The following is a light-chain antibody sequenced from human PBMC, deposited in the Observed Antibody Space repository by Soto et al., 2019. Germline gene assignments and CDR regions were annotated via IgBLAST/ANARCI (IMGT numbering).Light chain of an antibody. CDR2: KVF. V-gene: IGKV2-30*02. J-gene: IGKJ2*03. CDR3: MQYAHWPNS. Sequence: DGLLTQSPLSLSVTVGQPASISCRSSQSLVHSSGNTFLSWFFQRPGQSPRRLIYKVFNRDSGAPDRFSGSGSGTHFTLQITRVEAEDVGVYYCMQYAHWPNSFGQGTKVDNK. CDR1: QSLVHSSGNTF.